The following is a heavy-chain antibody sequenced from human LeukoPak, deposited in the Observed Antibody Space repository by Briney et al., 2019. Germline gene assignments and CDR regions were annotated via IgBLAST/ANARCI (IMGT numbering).Heavy chain of an antibody. CDR3: ARDPCSGGSCYSDY. J-gene: IGHJ4*02. CDR1: GGSFSGYY. D-gene: IGHD2-15*01. V-gene: IGHV4-34*01. Sequence: SETLSLTCAVYGGSFSGYYWSWIRQPPGKGLEWIGEINHSGSTNYNPSLKSRVTISVDTSKNQFSLKLSSVTAADTAVYYCARDPCSGGSCYSDYWGQGTLVTVSS. CDR2: INHSGST.